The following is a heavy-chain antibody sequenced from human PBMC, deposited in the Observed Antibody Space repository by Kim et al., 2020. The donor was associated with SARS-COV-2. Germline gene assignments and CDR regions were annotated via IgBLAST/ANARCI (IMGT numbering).Heavy chain of an antibody. CDR3: AKLVRRITMVRGVYYFDY. D-gene: IGHD3-10*01. Sequence: LTSRVTISVDTSKNQFSLKLSSVTAADTAVYYCAKLVRRITMVRGVYYFDYWGQGTLVTVSS. J-gene: IGHJ4*02. V-gene: IGHV4-34*01.